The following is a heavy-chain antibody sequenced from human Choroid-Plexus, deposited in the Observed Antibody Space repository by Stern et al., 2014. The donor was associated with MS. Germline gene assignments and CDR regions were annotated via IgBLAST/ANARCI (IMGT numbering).Heavy chain of an antibody. CDR1: GFTVRSNY. J-gene: IGHJ4*02. Sequence: EVQLVESGGRLMQPGGSLRLSCAASGFTVRSNYMTWVRQAPGKGLEWVSVSYSSGSTYYADSVKGRFTISRDDSKNTLYLQMNSLRAEDTAVYYCARGKAYGDYDYWGQGTLVTVSS. V-gene: IGHV3-53*01. D-gene: IGHD4-17*01. CDR2: SYSSGST. CDR3: ARGKAYGDYDY.